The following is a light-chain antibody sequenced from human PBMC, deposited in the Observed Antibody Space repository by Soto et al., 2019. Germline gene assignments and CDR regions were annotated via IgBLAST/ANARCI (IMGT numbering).Light chain of an antibody. V-gene: IGLV2-14*01. CDR2: EVS. CDR1: SSDVGDYNY. Sequence: QSALTQPASVSGSPGQSITISCTGASSDVGDYNYVSWYQQHPGKAPKLMIYEVSNRPSGVSNRFSGSKSGNTASLTISGLQAEDEADYYCSSYISSNTVLFGGGTKLTVL. J-gene: IGLJ2*01. CDR3: SSYISSNTVL.